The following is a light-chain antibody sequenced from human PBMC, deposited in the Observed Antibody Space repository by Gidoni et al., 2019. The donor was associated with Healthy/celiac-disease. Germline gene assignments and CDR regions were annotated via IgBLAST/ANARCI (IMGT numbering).Light chain of an antibody. Sequence: DIQMTQSPSSLSASVGDRVTITCRASQSISSYLNWYQQKPGKAPKLLIYAASSLQSGVPSRFSGSGSGTDFTLTISSLQPEDFATYYCQQSYSTPRLETIGQXTKLEIK. CDR2: AAS. J-gene: IGKJ2*01. CDR3: QQSYSTPRLET. V-gene: IGKV1-39*01. CDR1: QSISSY.